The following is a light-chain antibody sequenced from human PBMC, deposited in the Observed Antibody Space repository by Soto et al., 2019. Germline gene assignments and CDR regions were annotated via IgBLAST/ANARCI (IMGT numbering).Light chain of an antibody. CDR3: QQRSNWPPIT. CDR2: DAS. V-gene: IGKV3-11*01. CDR1: QSISRN. Sequence: EIFMTQSPVTLSVSPGERATLSCRASQSISRNLAWYQQKLGQAPRLLIYDASNRATGIPARFSGSGSGTDFTLTISSLEPEDFAVYYCQQRSNWPPITFGQGTRLEI. J-gene: IGKJ5*01.